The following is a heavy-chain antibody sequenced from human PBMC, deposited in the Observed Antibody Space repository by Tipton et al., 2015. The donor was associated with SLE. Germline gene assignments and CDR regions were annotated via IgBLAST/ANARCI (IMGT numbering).Heavy chain of an antibody. CDR3: ARGGLYETSAYSVGFDI. CDR2: VYTSGST. CDR1: GGSISSSNYY. J-gene: IGHJ3*02. Sequence: GLVKPSETLSLTCTVSGGSISSSNYYWAWIRQPAGKGLEWIGRVYTSGSTNYNPSLKSRVAISVDTSKNQFSLRLSSVTAADTAVYYCARGGLYETSAYSVGFDIWGQGTMVTVSP. D-gene: IGHD3-22*01. V-gene: IGHV4-61*02.